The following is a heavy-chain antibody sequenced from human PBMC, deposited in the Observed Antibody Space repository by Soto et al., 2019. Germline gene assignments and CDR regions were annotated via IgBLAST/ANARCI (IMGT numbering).Heavy chain of an antibody. CDR3: AKDLYGDFDY. D-gene: IGHD4-17*01. Sequence: GGSLRLSCAASGFTFNSYAMTWVRQAPGQGLEWVSTIGGSGSTTYYADSVKGRFTISRDNSKNTLYLQMNSLRAEDTAVYYCAKDLYGDFDYWGQGALVTVSS. J-gene: IGHJ4*02. V-gene: IGHV3-23*01. CDR1: GFTFNSYA. CDR2: IGGSGSTT.